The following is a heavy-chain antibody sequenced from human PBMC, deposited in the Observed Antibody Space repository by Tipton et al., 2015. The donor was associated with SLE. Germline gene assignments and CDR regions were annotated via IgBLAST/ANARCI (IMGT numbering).Heavy chain of an antibody. D-gene: IGHD1-1*01. J-gene: IGHJ4*02. CDR1: GFTINNYA. Sequence: SLRLSCAASGFTINNYAMTWVRQAPGKGLEWISTISGSGGSTYSTYYPDSVKGRFTISRDNSRNTLYLQMNSLRGEDTAVYYCARDLPKEVERRYFDYWGQGTLVTVSS. V-gene: IGHV3-23*01. CDR2: ISGSGGSTYST. CDR3: ARDLPKEVERRYFDY.